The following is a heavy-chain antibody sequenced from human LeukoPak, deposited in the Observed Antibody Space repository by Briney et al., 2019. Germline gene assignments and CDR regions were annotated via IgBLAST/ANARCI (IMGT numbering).Heavy chain of an antibody. D-gene: IGHD2-2*01. CDR1: GGSISSYY. V-gene: IGHV4-59*12. J-gene: IGHJ5*02. Sequence: SETLSLTCTVSGGSISSYYWSWIRQPPGKGLEWIGYIYHSGSTYYNPSLKSRVTISVDRSKNQFSLKLSSVTAADTAVYYCARERPSSTSSNNWFDPWGQGTLVTVSS. CDR2: IYHSGST. CDR3: ARERPSSTSSNNWFDP.